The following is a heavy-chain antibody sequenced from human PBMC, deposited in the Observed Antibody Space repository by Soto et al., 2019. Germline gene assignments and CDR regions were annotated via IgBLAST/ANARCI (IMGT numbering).Heavy chain of an antibody. Sequence: GGSLRLSCAASGFTFSSYWMSWVRQAPGKGLEWVANIKQDGSEKYYVDSVKGRFTISRDNAKNSLYLQMNSLRAEDTAVYYCARDGDYYYGSGSYYYFDYWGQGTLVTVSS. CDR1: GFTFSSYW. CDR3: ARDGDYYYGSGSYYYFDY. D-gene: IGHD3-10*01. J-gene: IGHJ4*02. CDR2: IKQDGSEK. V-gene: IGHV3-7*01.